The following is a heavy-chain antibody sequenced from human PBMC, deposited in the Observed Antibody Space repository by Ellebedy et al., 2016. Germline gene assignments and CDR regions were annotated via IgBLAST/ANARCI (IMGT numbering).Heavy chain of an antibody. CDR3: AREGYSGFDDYGMDV. Sequence: GESLKISXAASGFTFSSYGMHWVRQAPGKGLEWVAVIWYDGSNKYYADSVKGRFTISRDNSKNTLYLQMNSLRAEDTAVYYCAREGYSGFDDYGMDVWGQGTTVTVSS. CDR1: GFTFSSYG. J-gene: IGHJ6*02. D-gene: IGHD5-12*01. V-gene: IGHV3-33*08. CDR2: IWYDGSNK.